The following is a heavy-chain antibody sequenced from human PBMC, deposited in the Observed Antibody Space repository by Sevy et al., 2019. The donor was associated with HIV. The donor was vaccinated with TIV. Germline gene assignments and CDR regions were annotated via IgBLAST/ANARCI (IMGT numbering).Heavy chain of an antibody. CDR1: GFSFSTHA. J-gene: IGHJ4*02. V-gene: IGHV3-30*03. Sequence: GESLKISCAASGFSFSTHAMHWVRQAPGKGLEWVAVISFDGSDKYYSDSVKGRFTISRDDSKNTLLLQMSSLRAEDTAVYYSARDAGYSTVWYPGYWGLGTLVTVSS. CDR2: ISFDGSDK. D-gene: IGHD6-19*01. CDR3: ARDAGYSTVWYPGY.